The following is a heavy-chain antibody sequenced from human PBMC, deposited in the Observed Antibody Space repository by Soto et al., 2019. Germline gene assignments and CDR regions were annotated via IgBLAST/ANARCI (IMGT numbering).Heavy chain of an antibody. CDR2: IYYSGST. J-gene: IGHJ4*02. CDR3: ARSRDYGSGSLDY. CDR1: GGPFDSTGYY. Sequence: SETLSLTCTVSGGPFDSTGYYWAWVRQPPGKGLEWLAYIYYSGSTYYNPSLKSRLTISVDTSRNQLALSLSSVTAADMAVYYCARSRDYGSGSLDYWGQGTLVTVSS. V-gene: IGHV4-39*01. D-gene: IGHD3-10*01.